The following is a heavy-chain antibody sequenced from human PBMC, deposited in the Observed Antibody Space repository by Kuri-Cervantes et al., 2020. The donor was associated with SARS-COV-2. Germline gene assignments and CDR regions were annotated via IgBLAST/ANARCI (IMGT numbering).Heavy chain of an antibody. D-gene: IGHD3-3*01. CDR1: GFSFSTYR. Sequence: GGSLRLSCAASGFSFSTYRMNWVRQAPGKGLEWVASISSSSAYIYYADSLRGRFTISRDNAKNTLYLHMSSLRAEDTAVYYCARDSEGKYDRWSCYQYYYLYGMDVWGQGTAVTVSS. CDR2: ISSSSAYI. V-gene: IGHV3-21*01. J-gene: IGHJ6*02. CDR3: ARDSEGKYDRWSCYQYYYLYGMDV.